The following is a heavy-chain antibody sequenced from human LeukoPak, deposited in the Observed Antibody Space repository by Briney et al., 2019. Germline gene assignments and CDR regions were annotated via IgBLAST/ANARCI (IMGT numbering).Heavy chain of an antibody. CDR1: GYTFTSYG. CDR3: ATTTTDSSGWYGFDY. D-gene: IGHD6-19*01. J-gene: IGHJ4*02. V-gene: IGHV1-18*01. CDR2: ISAYNGNT. Sequence: ASVKVSCKASGYTFTSYGISWVRQAPGQGLEWMGWISAYNGNTNYAQKLQGRVTMTTDTSTSTAYMELSSLRSEDTAVYYCATTTTDSSGWYGFDYWGQGTLVTVSS.